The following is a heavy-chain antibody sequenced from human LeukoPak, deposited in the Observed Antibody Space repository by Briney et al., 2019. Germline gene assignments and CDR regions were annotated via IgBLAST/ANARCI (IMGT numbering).Heavy chain of an antibody. D-gene: IGHD3/OR15-3a*01. V-gene: IGHV5-51*01. J-gene: IGHJ4*02. CDR2: IDPGDSDS. CDR1: ESTFTNYW. CDR3: AWLDSSMIYYSDS. Sequence: GESLKISCKGSESTFTNYWLGWVRQMPGKGLEWMGVIDPGDSDSRYSPSFQGLVTLSADKSISTPYLQWSSLRASDTTMCYCAWLDSSMIYYSDSWGQGTLVTVSS.